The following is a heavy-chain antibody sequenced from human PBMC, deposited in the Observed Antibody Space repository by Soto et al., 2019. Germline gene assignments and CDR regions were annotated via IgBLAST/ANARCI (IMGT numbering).Heavy chain of an antibody. CDR2: ISGSGGST. CDR3: AKDPPRFIEVVPAATYDPNDFAY. V-gene: IGHV3-23*01. J-gene: IGHJ4*02. CDR1: GFTFSSYA. D-gene: IGHD2-2*01. Sequence: EVQLLESGGGLVQPGGSLRLSCAASGFTFSSYAMSWVRPAPGKGLEWVSAISGSGGSTYYADSVKGRFTISRDNSKNRMDLPIDSLKSEDKAVYYCAKDPPRFIEVVPAATYDPNDFAYWGQGTLVTVSS.